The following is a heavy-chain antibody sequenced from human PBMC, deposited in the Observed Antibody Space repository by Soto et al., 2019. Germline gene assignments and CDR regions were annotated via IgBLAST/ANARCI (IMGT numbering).Heavy chain of an antibody. CDR2: ISTSGGAT. D-gene: IGHD2-2*01. CDR1: GFTFNSYA. V-gene: IGHV3-23*01. J-gene: IGHJ4*02. CDR3: AKSTGIPSALPLYVDD. Sequence: EVQLLESGGGVVQPGGSMRLSCAASGFTFNSYAMNWVRQAPGKRLEWVSGISTSGGATYYAVSVKGRFTISRDNSKNTLYLQMNSLRAEDTAVYYCAKSTGIPSALPLYVDDWGQGTLVTVSS.